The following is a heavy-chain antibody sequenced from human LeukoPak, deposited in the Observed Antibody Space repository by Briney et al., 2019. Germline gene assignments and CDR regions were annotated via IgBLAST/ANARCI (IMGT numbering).Heavy chain of an antibody. CDR2: ISSSGGSSI. V-gene: IGHV3-21*01. Sequence: GGSLRLSCAASGFILSDYNINWVRQAPGKGLEWVSSISSSGGSSIFYADSVKGRFSVYRDNAQDSVFLQVNSLRVEDTAVYYCARIGDPNVWSVSYYMDVWGKGTTVAVSS. CDR3: ARIGDPNVWSVSYYMDV. CDR1: GFILSDYN. D-gene: IGHD3-3*01. J-gene: IGHJ6*03.